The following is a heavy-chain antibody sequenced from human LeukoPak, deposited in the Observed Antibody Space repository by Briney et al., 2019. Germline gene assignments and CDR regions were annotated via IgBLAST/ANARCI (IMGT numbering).Heavy chain of an antibody. J-gene: IGHJ5*02. CDR2: INTNTGNP. CDR1: GYTFTSYA. V-gene: IGHV7-4-1*02. Sequence: ASVKVSCKASGYTFTSYAMNWVRQAPGQGLEWMGWINTNTGNPTYAQGFTGRFVFSLDTSVSTAYLQISSLKAEDTAVYYCARDPETYYYDSSGYNNWFDPWGQGTLVTVSS. D-gene: IGHD3-22*01. CDR3: ARDPETYYYDSSGYNNWFDP.